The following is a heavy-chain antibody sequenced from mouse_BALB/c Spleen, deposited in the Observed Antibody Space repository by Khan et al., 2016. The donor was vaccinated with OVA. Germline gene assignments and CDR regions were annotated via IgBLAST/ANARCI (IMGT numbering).Heavy chain of an antibody. D-gene: IGHD2-14*01. CDR3: ARTDRIKY. CDR1: GYSITSGYG. V-gene: IGHV3-2*02. Sequence: EVQLVETGPGLVKPSQSLSLTFTVTGYSITSGYGWNWIRQFPGNKLEWMGYISSSGSPNYNPSLKSRISITRDTAKNQFFLQLNAVTTEETATYYCARTDRIKYGVQGTTRTVSS. CDR2: ISSSGSP. J-gene: IGHJ2*01.